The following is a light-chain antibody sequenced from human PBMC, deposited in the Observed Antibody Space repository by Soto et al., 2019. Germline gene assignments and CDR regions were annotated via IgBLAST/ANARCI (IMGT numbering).Light chain of an antibody. CDR3: SAWDASLNGYV. CDR1: SSNTGSKT. CDR2: SNY. Sequence: QSVLTQPPSASGTPGQRLTISCSGSSSNTGSKTVNWYQQLPGTAPNLLIYSNYQRPSGVPDRFSGSKSGTSASLAISGLQSEDEADYYCSAWDASLNGYVFGTGTKVTVL. V-gene: IGLV1-44*01. J-gene: IGLJ1*01.